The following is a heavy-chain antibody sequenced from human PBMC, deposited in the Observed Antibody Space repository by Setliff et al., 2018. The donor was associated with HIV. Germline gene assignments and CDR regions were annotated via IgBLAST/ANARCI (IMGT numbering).Heavy chain of an antibody. CDR1: GFTFSSYS. V-gene: IGHV3-21*01. CDR2: ISSSSSYI. CDR3: ARGTVGATFLHNDY. D-gene: IGHD1-26*01. J-gene: IGHJ4*02. Sequence: GSLRLSCAASGFTFSSYSMNWVRRAPGKGLEWVSSISSSSSYIYYADSVKGRFTISRDNAKNSLYLQMNSLRAEDTAVYYCARGTVGATFLHNDYWGQGTLVTVSS.